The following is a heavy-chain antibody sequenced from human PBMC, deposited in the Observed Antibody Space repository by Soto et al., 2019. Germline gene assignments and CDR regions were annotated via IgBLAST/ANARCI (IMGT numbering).Heavy chain of an antibody. Sequence: GGSLRLSCTASGFTFGDYAMSWFRQAPGKGLEWVGFIRSKAYGGTTEYAASVKGRFTISRDDSKSIAYLQMNSLKTEDTAVHYCTRVLGSSSSRWFDPWGQGTLVTVSS. V-gene: IGHV3-49*03. CDR3: TRVLGSSSSRWFDP. CDR2: IRSKAYGGTT. CDR1: GFTFGDYA. D-gene: IGHD6-6*01. J-gene: IGHJ5*02.